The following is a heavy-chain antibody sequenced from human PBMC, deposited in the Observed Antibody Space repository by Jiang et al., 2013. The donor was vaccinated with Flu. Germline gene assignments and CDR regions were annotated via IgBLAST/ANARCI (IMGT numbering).Heavy chain of an antibody. D-gene: IGHD1-20*01. Sequence: SQTLSLTCAISGDSVASNTATWNWIRQSPSRGLEWLGRTYYRSKWYEDYAISVESRITIDPDTSKNQFSLQLNSVTPEDTAVYYCARVDNWNLIDAFDIWGQGTMVTVSS. V-gene: IGHV6-1*01. J-gene: IGHJ3*02. CDR1: GDSVASNTAT. CDR3: ARVDNWNLIDAFDI. CDR2: TYYRSKWYE.